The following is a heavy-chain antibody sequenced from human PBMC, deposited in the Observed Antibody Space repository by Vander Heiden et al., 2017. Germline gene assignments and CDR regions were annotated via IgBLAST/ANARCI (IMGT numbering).Heavy chain of an antibody. V-gene: IGHV3-64D*06. CDR1: EPMLSSYA. J-gene: IGHJ5*02. Sequence: EVQLVEAGGGLVQSGGSLRLSCSASEPMLSSYALHWVRQAPGKSLEYVSAISSNGGSTYYTDSVKGTFTISRDNSKNTVYLQMSSLRAEDTAMYHCVNAWEIAARPLDPWGQGTLVTVSS. D-gene: IGHD6-6*01. CDR3: VNAWEIAARPLDP. CDR2: ISSNGGST.